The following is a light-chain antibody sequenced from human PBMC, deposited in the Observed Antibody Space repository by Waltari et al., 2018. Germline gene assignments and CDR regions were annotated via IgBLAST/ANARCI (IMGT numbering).Light chain of an antibody. CDR1: TSNIGSNT. J-gene: IGLJ2*01. CDR3: AAWDDILNAHL. Sequence: QSGLTQPPSASATPGQTVTISCSGSTSNIGSNTVNWYQQFPGTAPKLLIYSSDHRPSGIPERFSGSKSDTSASLAITGLQSEDDSHYYCAAWDDILNAHLFGGGTKLTVL. V-gene: IGLV1-44*01. CDR2: SSD.